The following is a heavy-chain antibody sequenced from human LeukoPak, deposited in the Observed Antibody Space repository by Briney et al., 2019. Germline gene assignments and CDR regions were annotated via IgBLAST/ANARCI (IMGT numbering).Heavy chain of an antibody. J-gene: IGHJ4*02. CDR3: AKEIWPTVTTPGHTHFDY. Sequence: GGSLRLSCAASGFTFSSYAMHWVRQAPGKGLEWVAVISYDGSNKYCADSVKGRFTISRDNSKNTLYLQMNSLRAEDTAVYYCAKEIWPTVTTPGHTHFDYWGQGTLVTVSS. D-gene: IGHD4-17*01. V-gene: IGHV3-30*04. CDR1: GFTFSSYA. CDR2: ISYDGSNK.